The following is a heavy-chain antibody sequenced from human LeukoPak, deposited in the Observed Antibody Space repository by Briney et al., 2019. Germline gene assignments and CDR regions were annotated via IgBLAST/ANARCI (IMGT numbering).Heavy chain of an antibody. CDR2: IWYDGSNK. V-gene: IGHV3-33*06. Sequence: GGSLRLSCAASGFTFSSYGMHWVRQAPGKGLEWVAAIWYDGSNKNYADSAKGRFIISRDNSKNTVYLEMNGLRAEDTAVYYCAKGVEDSGIYCYYYMDVWGKGTTVTVSS. D-gene: IGHD2-15*01. CDR1: GFTFSSYG. J-gene: IGHJ6*03. CDR3: AKGVEDSGIYCYYYMDV.